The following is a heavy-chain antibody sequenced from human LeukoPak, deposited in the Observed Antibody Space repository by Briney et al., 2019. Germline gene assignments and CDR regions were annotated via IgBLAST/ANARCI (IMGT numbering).Heavy chain of an antibody. J-gene: IGHJ4*02. CDR2: ISGRDGST. Sequence: PSETLSLTCIVSRYSIGSAYYWGWVRQAPGKGLEWVSGISGRDGSTYYGDSVKGRFTISRDNSKNTLYLQMNSLRAEDTATYYCAKDSLLLRGPLLIYFFDFWGQGTLVTVSS. CDR3: AKDSLLLRGPLLIYFFDF. D-gene: IGHD3-10*01. CDR1: RYSIGSAYY. V-gene: IGHV3-23*01.